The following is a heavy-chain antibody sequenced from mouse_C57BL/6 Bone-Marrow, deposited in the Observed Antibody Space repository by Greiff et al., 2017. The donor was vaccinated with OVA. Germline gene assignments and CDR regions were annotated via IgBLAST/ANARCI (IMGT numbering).Heavy chain of an antibody. V-gene: IGHV2-6*01. D-gene: IGHD1-1*01. Sequence: QVQLQQSGPGLVAPSQSLSITCTVSGFSLTSYGVDWVRQSPGKGLEWLGVIWGVGSTNYNSALNSRLSISKDNSKSQVFLKMNSLQTDDTAMYYCASLTTVVATNFDYWGQGTTLTVSS. CDR2: IWGVGST. CDR1: GFSLTSYG. CDR3: ASLTTVVATNFDY. J-gene: IGHJ2*01.